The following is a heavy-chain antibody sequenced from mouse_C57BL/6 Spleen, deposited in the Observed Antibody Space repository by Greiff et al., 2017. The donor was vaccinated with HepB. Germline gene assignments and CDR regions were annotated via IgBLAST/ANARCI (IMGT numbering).Heavy chain of an antibody. V-gene: IGHV1-64*01. CDR3: ARGGTTVVDWYFDV. CDR1: GYTFTSYW. CDR2: IHPNSGST. D-gene: IGHD1-1*01. J-gene: IGHJ1*03. Sequence: VQLQQSGAELVKPGASVKLSCKASGYTFTSYWMHWVKQRPGQGLEWIGMIHPNSGSTNYNEKFKSKATLTVDKSSSTAYMQLSSLTSEDSAVYYCARGGTTVVDWYFDVWGTRTTVTVSS.